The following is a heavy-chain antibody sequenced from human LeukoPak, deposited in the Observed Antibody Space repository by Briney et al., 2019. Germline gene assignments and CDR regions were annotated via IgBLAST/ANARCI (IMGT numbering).Heavy chain of an antibody. CDR1: RFTLSNYW. CDR3: ARQRGSGCLDY. J-gene: IGHJ4*02. V-gene: IGHV3-7*01. D-gene: IGHD6-19*01. CDR2: IKQDGSET. Sequence: PGGSLRLSCAASRFTLSNYWMSWVRQAPGKGLEWVANIKQDGSETDYVDSVKGRFTISRDNAKNSLSLQMNSLRAEDTAVYYCARQRGSGCLDYWGQGTLVTVSS.